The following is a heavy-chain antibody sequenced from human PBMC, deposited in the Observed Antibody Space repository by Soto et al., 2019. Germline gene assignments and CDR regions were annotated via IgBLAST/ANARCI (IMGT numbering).Heavy chain of an antibody. CDR2: INGDGSDT. Sequence: QPGGSLRLSCAASGFSFSLYWMHRVRQAPGKGLVWVSRINGDGSDTSYGDSVKGRFTTSRDNAKNTLYLHMNSLGAEDTAVYYCARDFGEVGATAVYDIWGQGTMVTVSS. CDR1: GFSFSLYW. V-gene: IGHV3-74*01. D-gene: IGHD1-26*01. J-gene: IGHJ3*02. CDR3: ARDFGEVGATAVYDI.